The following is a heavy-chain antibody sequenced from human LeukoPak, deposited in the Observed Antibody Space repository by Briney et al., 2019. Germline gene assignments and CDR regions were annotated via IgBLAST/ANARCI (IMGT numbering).Heavy chain of an antibody. CDR2: ISGSGGST. CDR1: GFTFSSYG. D-gene: IGHD3-10*01. Sequence: PGGSLRLSCAASGFTFSSYGMSWVRQAPGKGLEWVSGISGSGGSTYYADSVKGRFTISRDNSKNTLYLQMNSLRAEDTAVYYCAKDIFWFGEPVNAFDIWGQGTMVTVSS. V-gene: IGHV3-23*01. CDR3: AKDIFWFGEPVNAFDI. J-gene: IGHJ3*02.